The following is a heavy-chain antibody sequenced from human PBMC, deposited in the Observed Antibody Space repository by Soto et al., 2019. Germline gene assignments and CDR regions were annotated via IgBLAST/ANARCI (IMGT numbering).Heavy chain of an antibody. CDR1: GYTFTGYY. V-gene: IGHV1-2*02. CDR2: INPNNGDT. D-gene: IGHD5-12*01. J-gene: IGHJ4*02. Sequence: GAPLKVSCKASGYTFTGYYIPWVRPSPGQGLEWMGWINPNNGDTNYAQKFQGRVSMTRDTSTSTAYMELSSLRFDDTAVYSCARHSGYDYVFYYWGQGTRVTLSS. CDR3: ARHSGYDYVFYY.